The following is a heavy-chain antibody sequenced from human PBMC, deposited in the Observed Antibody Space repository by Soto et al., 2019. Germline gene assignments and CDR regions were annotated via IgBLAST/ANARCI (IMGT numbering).Heavy chain of an antibody. V-gene: IGHV3-48*04. CDR3: ARDAAPGYFAF. CDR2: ISSSSSAI. J-gene: IGHJ2*01. D-gene: IGHD6-25*01. CDR1: GFTFSSYS. Sequence: GGSLRLSCAASGFTFSSYSMNWVRQAPGKGLEWVSYISSSSSAIDYADSVRGRFTISRDNAENMLYLQLNSLRADDTAVYYCARDAAPGYFAFWGRGTLVTVSS.